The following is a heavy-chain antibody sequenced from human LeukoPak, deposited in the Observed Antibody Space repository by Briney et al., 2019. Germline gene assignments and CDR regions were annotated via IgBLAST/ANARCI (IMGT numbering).Heavy chain of an antibody. CDR1: GGSISSYY. V-gene: IGHV4-4*07. CDR3: ARGRNIVLMVYAPRHNWFDP. D-gene: IGHD2-8*01. CDR2: IYTSGST. Sequence: SETLSLTYTVSGGSISSYYWSWIRQPAGKGLEWIGRIYTSGSTNYNPSLKSRVTMSVDTSKNQFSLKLSSVTAADTAVYYCARGRNIVLMVYAPRHNWFDPWGQGTLVTVSS. J-gene: IGHJ5*02.